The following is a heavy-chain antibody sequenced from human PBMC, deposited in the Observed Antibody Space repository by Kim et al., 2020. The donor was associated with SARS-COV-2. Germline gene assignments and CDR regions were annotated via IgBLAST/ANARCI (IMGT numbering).Heavy chain of an antibody. Sequence: SVKGRFTISRDNGKNSLYLQMNSLRAEDTAVYYCARKFTTTWYENWYFDLWGRGTLVTVSS. D-gene: IGHD6-13*01. V-gene: IGHV3-11*03. CDR3: ARKFTTTWYENWYFDL. J-gene: IGHJ2*01.